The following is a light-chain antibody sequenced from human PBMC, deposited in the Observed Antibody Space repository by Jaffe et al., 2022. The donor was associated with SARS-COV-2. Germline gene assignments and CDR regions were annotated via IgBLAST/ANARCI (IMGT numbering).Light chain of an antibody. CDR3: QQSYSTPQDT. J-gene: IGKJ5*01. Sequence: DIQMTQSPSSLSASVGDRVTITCRASQNIRHYLNWYQQKPGQAPKLLIYVASTLQGGVPSRFSGSGSGTEFTLTISSLQPEDFATYYCQQSYSTPQDTFGQGTRLEIK. V-gene: IGKV1-39*01. CDR2: VAS. CDR1: QNIRHY.